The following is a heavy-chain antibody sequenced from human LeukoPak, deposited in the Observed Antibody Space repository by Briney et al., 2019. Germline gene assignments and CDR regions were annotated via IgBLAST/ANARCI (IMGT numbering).Heavy chain of an antibody. D-gene: IGHD3-22*01. CDR2: INPSGGST. CDR3: ARARGYDSSGYYAFDY. V-gene: IGHV1-46*01. CDR1: GYTFTSYY. J-gene: IGHJ4*02. Sequence: ASVKVSCKASGYTFTSYYMHWVRQAPGQGLEWMGIINPSGGSTSYAQKFQGRVTMTRDTSTSTVYMELSSLRSEDTAVYYCARARGYDSSGYYAFDYWGQGTLVTVS.